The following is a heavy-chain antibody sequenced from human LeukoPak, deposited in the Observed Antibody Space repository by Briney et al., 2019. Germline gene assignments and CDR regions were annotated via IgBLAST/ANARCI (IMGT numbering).Heavy chain of an antibody. J-gene: IGHJ4*02. Sequence: GGSLRLSCAASGFTFSSYEMNWVRQAPGKGLEWVANIKQDGSEKYYVDSVKGRFTISRDNAKNSLYLQMNSLRAEDTAVYYCASRNSLFIWGQGTLVTVSS. D-gene: IGHD4-23*01. V-gene: IGHV3-7*01. CDR1: GFTFSSYE. CDR2: IKQDGSEK. CDR3: ASRNSLFI.